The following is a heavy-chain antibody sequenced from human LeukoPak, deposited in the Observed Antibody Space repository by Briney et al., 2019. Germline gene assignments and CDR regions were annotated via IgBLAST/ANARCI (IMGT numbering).Heavy chain of an antibody. CDR1: GYTFTSYD. V-gene: IGHV1-8*03. CDR2: MNPNSGNT. CDR3: ARAGVRYCSTTSCYGPEYYYYYYMDI. J-gene: IGHJ6*03. D-gene: IGHD2-2*01. Sequence: ASVKVSCKASGYTFTSYDINWVRQATGQGREWMGWMNPNSGNTVYAQKFQGRVTIARNTSISTAYMELSSLRSEDTAVYYCARAGVRYCSTTSCYGPEYYYYYYMDIWGKGTTVTVSS.